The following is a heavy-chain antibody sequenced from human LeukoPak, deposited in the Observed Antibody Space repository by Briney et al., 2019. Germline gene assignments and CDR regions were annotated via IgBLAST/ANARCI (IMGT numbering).Heavy chain of an antibody. CDR3: ARGRYQPLLPQGFDY. Sequence: SETLSLTCAVYGGSFXGYYWSWIRQPPXXXXXWIGEINHSGSTNYNPSLKSRVTISVDTSKNQFSLKLSSVTAADTAVYYCARGRYQPLLPQGFDYWGQGTLVTVSS. CDR2: INHSGST. J-gene: IGHJ4*02. CDR1: GGSFXGYY. V-gene: IGHV4-34*01. D-gene: IGHD2-2*01.